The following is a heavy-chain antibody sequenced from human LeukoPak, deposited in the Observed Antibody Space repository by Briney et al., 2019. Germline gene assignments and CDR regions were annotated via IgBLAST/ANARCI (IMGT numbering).Heavy chain of an antibody. CDR2: IIPILGIA. D-gene: IGHD6-13*01. V-gene: IGHV1-69*04. CDR1: GGTFSSYA. Sequence: EASVKVSCKASGGTFSSYAISWVRQAPGQGLEWMGRIIPILGIANYAQKFQGRVTITADKSTSSAYMELSSLRSEDTAVYYCASMSNFSSWYRDYYYYGMDVWGQGTTVTVSS. J-gene: IGHJ6*02. CDR3: ASMSNFSSWYRDYYYYGMDV.